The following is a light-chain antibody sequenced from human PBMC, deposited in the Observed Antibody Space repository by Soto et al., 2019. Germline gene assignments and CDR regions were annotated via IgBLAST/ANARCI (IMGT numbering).Light chain of an antibody. CDR2: DAS. J-gene: IGKJ1*01. CDR3: QQYHNYPRT. V-gene: IGKV1-5*01. CDR1: ESIRTW. Sequence: DIQMTQSPSTLSASIGDRVTITCRASESIRTWLAWYQHKPGKAPKFLIYDASSLESGVPSRFSGSGSGTEFTLTISNLQPDDFATYFCQQYHNYPRTFGQGTKADIK.